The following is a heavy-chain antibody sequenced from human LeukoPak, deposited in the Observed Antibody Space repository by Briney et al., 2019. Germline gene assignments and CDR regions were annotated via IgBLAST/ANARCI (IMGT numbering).Heavy chain of an antibody. J-gene: IGHJ4*02. D-gene: IGHD6-13*01. CDR2: IYYSGST. CDR1: GGSISSYY. V-gene: IGHV4-59*01. CDR3: ARVDGDSSSWYTYFDY. Sequence: SETLSLTCTVSGGSISSYYWSWIRQPPGKGLEWIGYIYYSGSTNYNPSLKSRVTISVDTSKNQFSLELSSVTAADTAVYYCARVDGDSSSWYTYFDYWGQGTLVTVSS.